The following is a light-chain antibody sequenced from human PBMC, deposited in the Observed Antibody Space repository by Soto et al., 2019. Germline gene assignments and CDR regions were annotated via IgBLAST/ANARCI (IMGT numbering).Light chain of an antibody. Sequence: EIVMTQSPATLSVSPGERATLSCRASQSVSSNLAWYQQKPGQAPRLLIYGASSRATGIPARFSGGGSGTEFTLTISSLQSEDFGLYYCKQYNNWPHTFGQGTKLEIK. CDR1: QSVSSN. J-gene: IGKJ2*01. CDR3: KQYNNWPHT. CDR2: GAS. V-gene: IGKV3D-15*01.